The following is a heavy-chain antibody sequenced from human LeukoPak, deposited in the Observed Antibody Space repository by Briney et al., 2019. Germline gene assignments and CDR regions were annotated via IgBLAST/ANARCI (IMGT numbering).Heavy chain of an antibody. CDR2: INHDGNVN. V-gene: IGHV3-7*03. J-gene: IGHJ6*02. CDR3: AGGGGLDV. Sequence: GGSLRLSCAASGFTFSSYWMNWARQAPGKGLEWVASINHDGNVNYYVDSVKGRFTISRDNAKNSLYLQMSNLRAEDTAVYFCAGGGGLDVWGQGATVTVSS. CDR1: GFTFSSYW. D-gene: IGHD3-16*01.